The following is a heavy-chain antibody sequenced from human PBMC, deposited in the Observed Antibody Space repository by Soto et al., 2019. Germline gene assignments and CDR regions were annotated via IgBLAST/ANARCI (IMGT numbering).Heavy chain of an antibody. J-gene: IGHJ4*02. CDR1: GFTFKNYA. Sequence: GVSLRLSCAASGFTFKNYAMSWVRQTPGKGLEWVSTIGGGDGSTYYADSVKGRFTISXXXXXXTXYXQXXXLRAXDTAMYYCAKAPTTMSTSAGDYWGQGALVTVSS. CDR2: IGGGDGST. D-gene: IGHD4-17*01. V-gene: IGHV3-23*01. CDR3: AKAPTTMSTSAGDY.